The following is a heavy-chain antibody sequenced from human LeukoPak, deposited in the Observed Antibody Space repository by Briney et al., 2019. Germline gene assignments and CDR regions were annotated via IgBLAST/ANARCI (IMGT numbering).Heavy chain of an antibody. CDR2: IYYSGST. V-gene: IGHV4-59*08. D-gene: IGHD2-2*01. CDR3: ASHSKDIVVVPAAYHDAFDI. CDR1: GGSISSYY. Sequence: SETLSLTCTVSGGSISSYYWSWIRQPPGKGLEWIGYIYYSGSTNYNPSLKSRVTKSVDTSKNQFSLKLSSVTAADTAVYYCASHSKDIVVVPAAYHDAFDIWGQGTMVTVPS. J-gene: IGHJ3*02.